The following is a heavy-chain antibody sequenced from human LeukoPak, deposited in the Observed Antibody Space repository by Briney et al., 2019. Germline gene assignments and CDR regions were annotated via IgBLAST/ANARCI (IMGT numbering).Heavy chain of an antibody. CDR2: ISYDEKTQ. CDR3: AKQLGYCSDGSCYFPY. D-gene: IGHD2-15*01. J-gene: IGHJ4*02. Sequence: PGGSLRLSCAASGIVFSKSGMHWVRQAPGRGLKWVAVISYDEKTQHYVDSVKGRFTISRDNSNNMLFLQMNSLRAEDTAVYYCAKQLGYCSDGSCYFPYWGQGTLVTVSS. CDR1: GIVFSKSG. V-gene: IGHV3-30*18.